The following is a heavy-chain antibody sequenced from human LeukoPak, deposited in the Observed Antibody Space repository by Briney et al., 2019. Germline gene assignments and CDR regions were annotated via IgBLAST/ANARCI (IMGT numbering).Heavy chain of an antibody. Sequence: PGGSLRLSCAASGFTFSSYAMSWVRQAPGKGLEWIGSIYYSGSTYYNPSLKSRVTISVDTSKNQFSLKLSSVTAADTAVYYCAGERGEEYSSGWYKTNYFYNWGQGIRVTVSS. J-gene: IGHJ4*02. V-gene: IGHV4-39*07. CDR3: AGERGEEYSSGWYKTNYFYN. D-gene: IGHD6-19*01. CDR1: GFTFSSYA. CDR2: IYYSGST.